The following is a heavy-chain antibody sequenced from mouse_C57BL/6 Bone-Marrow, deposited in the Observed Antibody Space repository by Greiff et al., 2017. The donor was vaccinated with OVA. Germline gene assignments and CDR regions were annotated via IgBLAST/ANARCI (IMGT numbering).Heavy chain of an antibody. Sequence: VNVVESGPELVKPGASVKISCKASGYAFSSSWMNWVKQRPGKGLEWIGRIYPGDGDTNYNGKFKGKATLTADKSSSTAYLQLSSLTSEDSAVYFCARDDDGYPYYYAMDYWGQGTSVTVSS. CDR3: ARDDDGYPYYYAMDY. J-gene: IGHJ4*01. CDR1: GYAFSSSW. CDR2: IYPGDGDT. D-gene: IGHD2-3*01. V-gene: IGHV1-82*01.